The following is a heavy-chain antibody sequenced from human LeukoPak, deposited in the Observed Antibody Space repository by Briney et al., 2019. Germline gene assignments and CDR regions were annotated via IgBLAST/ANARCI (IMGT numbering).Heavy chain of an antibody. Sequence: PGGSLRLSCGASGFSFNYYSMNWVRQAPGKGLEWVASILGSGSEMFYAFSLKCRFTISRDHSKSSLYLQMNSLRVEDTAVYYCAKVQSDIVGAVFFAFDVWGQGTMVSVSS. D-gene: IGHD1-26*01. CDR3: AKVQSDIVGAVFFAFDV. CDR1: GFSFNYYS. J-gene: IGHJ3*01. V-gene: IGHV3-21*06. CDR2: ILGSGSEM.